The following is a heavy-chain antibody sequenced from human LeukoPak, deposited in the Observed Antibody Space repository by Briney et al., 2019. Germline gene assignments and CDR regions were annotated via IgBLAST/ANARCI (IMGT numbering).Heavy chain of an antibody. Sequence: ASVTVSCKVSGYTLTELSMHWVRQAPGKGLEWMGGFDPEDGETIYAQKFQGRVTMTEDTSTDTAYMELSSLRSEDTAVYYCATDPPKTMRVVKLDYYYGMDVWGQGTTVTVSS. CDR1: GYTLTELS. CDR3: ATDPPKTMRVVKLDYYYGMDV. D-gene: IGHD3-3*01. J-gene: IGHJ6*02. V-gene: IGHV1-24*01. CDR2: FDPEDGET.